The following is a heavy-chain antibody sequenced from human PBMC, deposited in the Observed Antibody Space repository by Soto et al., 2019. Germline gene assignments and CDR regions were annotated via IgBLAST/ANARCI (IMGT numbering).Heavy chain of an antibody. D-gene: IGHD5-18*01. V-gene: IGHV3-11*01. J-gene: IGHJ4*02. CDR3: ARDRAPPSSYGYEGSSYFDY. CDR1: GFTFSDYY. Sequence: GGSLRRSCAASGFTFSDYYMSWIRQAPGKWLEWVSYISSSGSTIYYADSVKGRFTISRDNAKNSLYLQMNSLRAEDTAVYYCARDRAPPSSYGYEGSSYFDYWGQGXLVTVYS. CDR2: ISSSGSTI.